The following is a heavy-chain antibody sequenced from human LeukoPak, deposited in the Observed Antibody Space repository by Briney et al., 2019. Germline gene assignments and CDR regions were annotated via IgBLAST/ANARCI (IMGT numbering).Heavy chain of an antibody. D-gene: IGHD2-15*01. CDR3: AREDVGYCDGGSCPYYFDY. V-gene: IGHV4-4*07. CDR1: GGSINNYY. Sequence: SETLSLTCTVSGGSINNYYWSWIRQPAGKGLEWVGRIYSSGNTNYNPSLKNRSTLSVDTSNNQFSLRPNSVTAADTAVYYCAREDVGYCDGGSCPYYFDYWGQGTLVTVSS. J-gene: IGHJ4*02. CDR2: IYSSGNT.